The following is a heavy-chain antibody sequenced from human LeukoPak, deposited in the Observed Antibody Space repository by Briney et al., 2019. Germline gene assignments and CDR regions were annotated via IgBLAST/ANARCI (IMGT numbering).Heavy chain of an antibody. V-gene: IGHV1-8*01. Sequence: ASVKVSCKASGYTFTSYDINWVRQATGQGLEWMGWMNPNSGNAGYAQKFQGRVTMTRNTSISTAYMELSSLRSEDTAVYYCARVRLGELSLLDYWGQGTLVTVSS. CDR1: GYTFTSYD. CDR2: MNPNSGNA. D-gene: IGHD3-16*02. J-gene: IGHJ4*02. CDR3: ARVRLGELSLLDY.